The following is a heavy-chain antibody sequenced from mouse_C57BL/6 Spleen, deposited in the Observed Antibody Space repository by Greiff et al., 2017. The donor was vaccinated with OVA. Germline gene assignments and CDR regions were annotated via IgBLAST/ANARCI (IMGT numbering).Heavy chain of an antibody. Sequence: VQLQQPGTDLVKPGASVKLSCKASGYTFTSYWMHWVKQRPGQGLEWIGNINPSNGGTNYNEKFKSKATLTVDKSSSTAYMQLSSLTSEDSAVYYCARAGADYGSSYDAMDYWGQGTSVTVSS. D-gene: IGHD1-1*01. J-gene: IGHJ4*01. V-gene: IGHV1-53*01. CDR2: INPSNGGT. CDR3: ARAGADYGSSYDAMDY. CDR1: GYTFTSYW.